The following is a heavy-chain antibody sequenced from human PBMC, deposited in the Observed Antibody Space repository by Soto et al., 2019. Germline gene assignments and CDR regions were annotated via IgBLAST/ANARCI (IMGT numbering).Heavy chain of an antibody. CDR3: ARANGNYDWGPNDY. Sequence: QVQLVQSGAEVKKPGASVRISCKASGYSLPTHTIHRVRQAPGHRLEWMGWINAANGHTKYSQTFQNRVTISSDTSASTVYMKLTGLTSDDTAIYYCARANGNYDWGPNDYWGQGTLVTVSS. J-gene: IGHJ4*02. V-gene: IGHV1-3*01. CDR2: INAANGHT. D-gene: IGHD1-7*01. CDR1: GYSLPTHT.